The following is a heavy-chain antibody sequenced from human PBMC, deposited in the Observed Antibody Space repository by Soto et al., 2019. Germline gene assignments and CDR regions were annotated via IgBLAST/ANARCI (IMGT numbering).Heavy chain of an antibody. J-gene: IGHJ4*02. Sequence: QVQLQESGPGLVRPSGTVSLTCAVSGLSISSDNWWSWVRQPPGKGLVWIGVIHHSGSTNYNPSLKSRVTMSVVPSKDLFSLTLNSVTAADTAFYYCARDKGSHPGDWGQGTLVSVSS. V-gene: IGHV4-4*02. CDR1: GLSISSDNW. CDR3: ARDKGSHPGD. D-gene: IGHD6-13*01. CDR2: IHHSGST.